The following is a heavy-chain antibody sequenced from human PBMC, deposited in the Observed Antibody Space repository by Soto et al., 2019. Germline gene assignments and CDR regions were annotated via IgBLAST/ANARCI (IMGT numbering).Heavy chain of an antibody. CDR1: GYTFTSYD. CDR2: MNPNSGNT. Sequence: QVQLVQSGAEVKKPGASVKVSCKASGYTFTSYDINWVRQATGQGLEWMGWMNPNSGNTAYAQKFQGRVTMTRNTSKSTAYMELSSLRSEDTAVYYCARARPGGGGNWFDPWGQGTLVTVSS. CDR3: ARARPGGGGNWFDP. D-gene: IGHD3-10*01. J-gene: IGHJ5*02. V-gene: IGHV1-8*01.